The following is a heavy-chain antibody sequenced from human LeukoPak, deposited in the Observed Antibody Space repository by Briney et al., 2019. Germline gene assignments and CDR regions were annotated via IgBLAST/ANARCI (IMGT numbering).Heavy chain of an antibody. CDR3: AKERFGSSGWYERGYFDY. D-gene: IGHD6-19*01. Sequence: GGSLRLSCAASGFTFSNAWMSWVRQAPGKGLEWVSAISGSGGSTYYADSVKGRFTISRDNSKNTLYLQMNSLRAEDTAVYYCAKERFGSSGWYERGYFDYWGQGTLVTVSS. CDR1: GFTFSNAW. CDR2: ISGSGGST. V-gene: IGHV3-23*01. J-gene: IGHJ4*02.